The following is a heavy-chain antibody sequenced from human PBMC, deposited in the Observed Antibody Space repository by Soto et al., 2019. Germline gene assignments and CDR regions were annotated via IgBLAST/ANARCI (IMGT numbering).Heavy chain of an antibody. CDR3: ARTGFSYEAFDN. V-gene: IGHV2-5*01. J-gene: IGHJ4*02. CDR1: GFSLSTSGLG. D-gene: IGHD5-18*01. CDR2: IYWYDNK. Sequence: QITLEESGPALVKPTQTLTLTCTFSGFSLSTSGLGVGWIRQPPGKALDWLALIYWYDNKRYSPALKSRLTISKDTSRNQVVLTMTNMDPVDTGTYYCARTGFSYEAFDNGGPGTLVTVSS.